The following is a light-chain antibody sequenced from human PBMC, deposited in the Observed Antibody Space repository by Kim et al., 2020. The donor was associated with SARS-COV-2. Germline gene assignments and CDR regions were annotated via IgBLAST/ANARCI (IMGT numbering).Light chain of an antibody. V-gene: IGKV1D-12*01. Sequence: DIQMTQSPSSVSASVGDRVTITCRASQGISRWLVWYQQKPGKAPKLLIYAASSLLSGVPSRFSGSGSGTDFTLTISSLQPEDFATYYCQQANSFPFTFGPGTKVDIK. CDR3: QQANSFPFT. CDR2: AAS. CDR1: QGISRW. J-gene: IGKJ3*01.